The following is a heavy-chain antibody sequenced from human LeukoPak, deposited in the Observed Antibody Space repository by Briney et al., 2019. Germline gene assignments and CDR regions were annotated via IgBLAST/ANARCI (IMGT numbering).Heavy chain of an antibody. CDR3: AKVVLILTASDAFDF. Sequence: PGGSLRLSCAASGFTFSSNAMSWVRQAPGKGLEWVSTISGNYGSTYYADSVKGRFTISRDNFKNTVFLRMNSLRAEDTAVYYCAKVVLILTASDAFDFWGQGTKVTVSS. CDR2: ISGNYGST. J-gene: IGHJ3*01. D-gene: IGHD2-21*02. V-gene: IGHV3-23*01. CDR1: GFTFSSNA.